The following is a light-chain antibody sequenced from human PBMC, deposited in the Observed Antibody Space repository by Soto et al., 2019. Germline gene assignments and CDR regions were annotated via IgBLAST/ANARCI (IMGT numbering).Light chain of an antibody. J-gene: IGLJ2*01. V-gene: IGLV8-61*01. CDR3: VLYMGSGTVV. CDR2: STN. Sequence: QAVVTQEPSFSVSPGGTVTLTCGLSSGSVSTSNYPSWYQQTPGQAPRTLIYSTNTRSSGVPDRFSGSILGNKAALTISGAQADDESDYYCVLYMGSGTVVCGGGTKLTVL. CDR1: SGSVSTSNY.